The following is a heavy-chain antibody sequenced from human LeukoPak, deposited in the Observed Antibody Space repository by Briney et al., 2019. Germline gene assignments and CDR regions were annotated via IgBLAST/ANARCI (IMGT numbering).Heavy chain of an antibody. D-gene: IGHD4-17*01. CDR3: AREEDGDPYYFDY. Sequence: PGGSLRLSCAASGFTFSSYAMSWVRQAPGKGLEWVANIKQDGSEKYYVDSVKGRFTISRDNAKNSLYLQMNSLRAEDTAVYYCAREEDGDPYYFDYWGQGTLVTVSS. J-gene: IGHJ4*02. CDR1: GFTFSSYA. CDR2: IKQDGSEK. V-gene: IGHV3-7*01.